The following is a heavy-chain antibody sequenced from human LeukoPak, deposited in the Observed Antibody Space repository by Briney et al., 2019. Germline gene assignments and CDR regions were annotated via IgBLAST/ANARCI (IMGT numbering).Heavy chain of an antibody. V-gene: IGHV1-2*02. CDR2: INPNSGGT. CDR1: GDTFTGYY. J-gene: IGHJ3*02. D-gene: IGHD3-3*01. Sequence: ASVKVSCKASGDTFTGYYMHWVRQAPGQGLEWMGWINPNSGGTNYAQKFQGRVTMTRDTSISTAYMELSRLRSDDTAVYYCARRKAHDFWTPNDAFDIWGQGTMVTVSS. CDR3: ARRKAHDFWTPNDAFDI.